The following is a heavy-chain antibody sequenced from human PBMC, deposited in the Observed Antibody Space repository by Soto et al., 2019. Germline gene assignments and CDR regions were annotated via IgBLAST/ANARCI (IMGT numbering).Heavy chain of an antibody. CDR3: ARDLRPRSIAARRGVFGY. D-gene: IGHD6-6*01. Sequence: EVQLVESGGGLVQPGGSLRLSCAASGFTFSNYPMNWVRQAPGKGLEWVSYIGSSSSTIYYADSVKGRFTISRDNXKXSXXRQMNSLRDADTDVYYCARDLRPRSIAARRGVFGYWGQGTLVTVSS. CDR2: IGSSSSTI. CDR1: GFTFSNYP. V-gene: IGHV3-48*02. J-gene: IGHJ4*02.